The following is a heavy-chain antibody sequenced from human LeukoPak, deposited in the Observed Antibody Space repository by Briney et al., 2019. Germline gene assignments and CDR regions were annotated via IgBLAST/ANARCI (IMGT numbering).Heavy chain of an antibody. V-gene: IGHV3-7*01. CDR2: IKQDGSEK. CDR3: ARDSAGNDY. J-gene: IGHJ4*02. CDR1: GFTVSTYW. Sequence: PGGSLRLSCAASGFTVSTYWMNWVRQAPGKGLEWVANIKQDGSEKYYVDSVKGRFTISRDNAKNSLYLQMNSLRAEDTAMCYCARDSAGNDYWGQGTLVTVSS. D-gene: IGHD6-13*01.